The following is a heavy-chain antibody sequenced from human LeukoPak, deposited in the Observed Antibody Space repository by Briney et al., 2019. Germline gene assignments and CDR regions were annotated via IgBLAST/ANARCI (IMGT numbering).Heavy chain of an antibody. D-gene: IGHD2-2*01. Sequence: GGSLRLSCAASGFTFSSYAMSWVRQAPGKGLEWVSAISGSGGSTYYADSVKGRFTISRDNSKNTLYLQMNSLRAEDTAVYYCAKDLNVGSTFYGMDVWGQGTTVTVPS. CDR1: GFTFSSYA. CDR3: AKDLNVGSTFYGMDV. V-gene: IGHV3-23*01. J-gene: IGHJ6*02. CDR2: ISGSGGST.